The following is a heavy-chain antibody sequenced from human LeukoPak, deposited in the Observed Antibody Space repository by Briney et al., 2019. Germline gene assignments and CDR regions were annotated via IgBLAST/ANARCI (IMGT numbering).Heavy chain of an antibody. CDR2: SYYSGST. CDR3: ARLNYDILTGPGGAFDI. J-gene: IGHJ3*02. Sequence: SETLSLTCTVSGGSIGSSSYYWGRIRQPPGKGLDWIVSSYYSGSTYYNPSLKSRVTISVDTSKNQFSLKLSSVTAADTAVYYCARLNYDILTGPGGAFDIWGQGTMVTVSS. CDR1: GGSIGSSSYY. V-gene: IGHV4-39*07. D-gene: IGHD3-9*01.